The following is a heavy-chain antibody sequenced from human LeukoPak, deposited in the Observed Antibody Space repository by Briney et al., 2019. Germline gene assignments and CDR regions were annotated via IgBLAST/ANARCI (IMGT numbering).Heavy chain of an antibody. CDR2: IYSSGVT. CDR3: ARTNYGEKGGALDF. D-gene: IGHD4-17*01. J-gene: IGHJ4*02. V-gene: IGHV4-4*08. Sequence: SETLSLTCTVSGSSINNYFWTWIRQTPGKGLEWIGYIYSSGVTHYNPSLKSRPTISLDTSKKQFSLKLTSVTAADTAVYYCARTNYGEKGGALDFWGQGALVSVSS. CDR1: GSSINNYF.